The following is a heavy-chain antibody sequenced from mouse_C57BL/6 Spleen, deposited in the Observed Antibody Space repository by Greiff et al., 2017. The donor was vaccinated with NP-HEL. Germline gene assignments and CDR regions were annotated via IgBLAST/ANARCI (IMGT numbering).Heavy chain of an antibody. Sequence: QVQLQQSGAELVKPGASVKISCKASGYAFSSYWMNWVKQRPGKGLEWIGQIYPGDGDTNYNGKFKGKATLTADNSSSTAYMQLSSLTSEDSAVYFCAREGTSYDGYRMDYWGQGTSVTVSS. D-gene: IGHD2-3*01. V-gene: IGHV1-80*01. CDR3: AREGTSYDGYRMDY. J-gene: IGHJ4*01. CDR1: GYAFSSYW. CDR2: IYPGDGDT.